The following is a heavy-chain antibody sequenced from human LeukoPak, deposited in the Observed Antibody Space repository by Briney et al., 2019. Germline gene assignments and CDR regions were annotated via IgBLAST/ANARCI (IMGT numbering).Heavy chain of an antibody. CDR2: IYSGST. CDR3: ARGSSEYSSSNWFDP. D-gene: IGHD6-13*01. V-gene: IGHV4-30-4*01. CDR1: GGSISSGDYY. Sequence: SQTLSLTCTVSGGSISSGDYYWSWIRQPPGKGLEWIGYIYSGSTYYNPSLKSRVTISVDTSKNQFSLKLSSVTAADTAVYYCARGSSEYSSSNWFDPWGQGTLVTVSS. J-gene: IGHJ5*02.